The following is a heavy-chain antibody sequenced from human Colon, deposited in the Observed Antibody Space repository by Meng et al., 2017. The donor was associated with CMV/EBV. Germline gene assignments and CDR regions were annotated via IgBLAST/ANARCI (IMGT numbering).Heavy chain of an antibody. Sequence: LQESGPGVVKPSPPLSLTCTVAVCSISSGDYYWSWIRQPPGKGLEWIGYIYYSGSTYYNPSLKSRVTISVDTSKNQFSLKLSSVTAADTAVYYCARGADYGGNPLDYWGQGTLVTVSS. J-gene: IGHJ4*02. CDR3: ARGADYGGNPLDY. D-gene: IGHD4-23*01. CDR2: IYYSGST. V-gene: IGHV4-30-4*08. CDR1: VCSISSGDYY.